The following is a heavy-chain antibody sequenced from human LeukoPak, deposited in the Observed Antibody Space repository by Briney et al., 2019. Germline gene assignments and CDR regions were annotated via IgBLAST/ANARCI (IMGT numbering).Heavy chain of an antibody. J-gene: IGHJ5*02. D-gene: IGHD6-19*01. V-gene: IGHV4-34*01. CDR1: GGSFSGYY. Sequence: PSETLSLTCAVYGGSFSGYYWSWLRQPPGKGLEWIGEINHSGSTNYNPSLKSRVTISVDTSKDQFSLKLSSVTAADTAAYYCARGRGSSGSRRGFDPWGQGTLVTVSS. CDR2: INHSGST. CDR3: ARGRGSSGSRRGFDP.